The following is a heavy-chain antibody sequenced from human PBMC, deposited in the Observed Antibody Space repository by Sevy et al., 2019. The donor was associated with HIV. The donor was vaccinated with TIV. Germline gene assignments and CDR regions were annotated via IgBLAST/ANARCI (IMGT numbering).Heavy chain of an antibody. CDR2: ISGSGGST. J-gene: IGHJ3*02. CDR1: GFTFSSYA. V-gene: IGHV3-23*01. Sequence: GGSLRLSCAASGFTFSSYAMSWVRQAPGKGLEWVSAISGSGGSTYYADSVKGRFTISKDNSKNRLYLQMNSLRAEDMAVYYCAKRDGGITMIVVVIADAFDIWGQGTMVTVSS. CDR3: AKRDGGITMIVVVIADAFDI. D-gene: IGHD3-22*01.